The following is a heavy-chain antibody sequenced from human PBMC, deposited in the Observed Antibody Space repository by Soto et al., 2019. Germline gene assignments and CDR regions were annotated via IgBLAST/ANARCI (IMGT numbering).Heavy chain of an antibody. CDR2: IYYSGSA. V-gene: IGHV4-31*03. D-gene: IGHD7-27*01. CDR1: GASISRGAYY. CDR3: ARGVLANWGPENWFDS. J-gene: IGHJ5*01. Sequence: QVQLQESGPGLVKPSQTLSLTCSVSGASISRGAYYWSWIRQHPGKGLEWIGNIYYSGSAYYNPSLKSRVAISVDTSQNQFSLRLSSVTAADTAVYYCARGVLANWGPENWFDSWGQGTLVTVSS.